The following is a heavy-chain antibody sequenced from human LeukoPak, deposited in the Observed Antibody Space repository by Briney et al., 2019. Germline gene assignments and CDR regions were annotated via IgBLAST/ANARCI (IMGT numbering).Heavy chain of an antibody. CDR1: GYTFTSYG. V-gene: IGHV1-18*01. J-gene: IGHJ4*02. D-gene: IGHD3-10*01. Sequence: ASVKVSCKASGYTFTSYGISWVRQAPGQGLEWMGWISAYNGNTKYAQKLQGRVTMTRDTSTSTAYMELRSLRSDDTAVYYCARGDYFASGSYSDSWGQGILVTVSS. CDR3: ARGDYFASGSYSDS. CDR2: ISAYNGNT.